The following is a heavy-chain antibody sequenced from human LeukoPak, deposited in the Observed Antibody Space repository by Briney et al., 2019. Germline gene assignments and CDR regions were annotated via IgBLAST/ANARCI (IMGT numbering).Heavy chain of an antibody. CDR3: ARLPTGYPNWFDP. Sequence: SETLSLTCAVSGGSIISSSYNWGWIRQPPGKGLEWIGTIYHSGTTYYNPSLKSRVTISVGTSKNQFFLKLSSVTAADTAVYYCARLPTGYPNWFDPWGQGSLVTVSS. CDR2: IYHSGTT. D-gene: IGHD3-9*01. CDR1: GGSIISSSYN. J-gene: IGHJ5*02. V-gene: IGHV4-39*01.